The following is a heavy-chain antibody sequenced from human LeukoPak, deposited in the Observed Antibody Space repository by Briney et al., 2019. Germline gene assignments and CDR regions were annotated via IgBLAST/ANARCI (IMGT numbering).Heavy chain of an antibody. D-gene: IGHD3-10*01. Sequence: SETLSLTCTVSGGSISSTTYYWGWIRQPPGKGLEWIGSLYYSGSTYYNPSLKSRVTISVDTSKNQFYLKLSSVTAADTAVYYCARDTMVRGVYAFDIWGQGTMVTVSS. CDR3: ARDTMVRGVYAFDI. V-gene: IGHV4-39*07. CDR1: GGSISSTTYY. J-gene: IGHJ3*02. CDR2: LYYSGST.